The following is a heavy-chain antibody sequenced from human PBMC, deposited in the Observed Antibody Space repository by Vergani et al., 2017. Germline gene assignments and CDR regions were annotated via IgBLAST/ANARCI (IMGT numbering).Heavy chain of an antibody. Sequence: QLHLQESGPGLVKPSETLSLTCTVSGGSITSSSYYLGWIRQPPGKGLEWIGNIYHSGGAYYTPSLKGRVTISVDTSKNQFSLEVTSVTAADTAIYFCARTESFILRYFHWALWGQGTLVTVSS. J-gene: IGHJ4*02. V-gene: IGHV4-39*01. CDR3: ARTESFILRYFHWAL. CDR2: IYHSGGA. D-gene: IGHD3-9*01. CDR1: GGSITSSSYY.